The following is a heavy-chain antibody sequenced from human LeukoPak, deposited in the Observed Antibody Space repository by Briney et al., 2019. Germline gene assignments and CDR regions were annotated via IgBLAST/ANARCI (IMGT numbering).Heavy chain of an antibody. V-gene: IGHV4-39*01. D-gene: IGHD3-22*01. CDR1: GGSISSRSYY. CDR2: IYYSGST. J-gene: IGHJ3*02. CDR3: AIPPYDSSGYDAFDI. Sequence: SETLSLTCTVSGGSISSRSYYWGWIRQPPGKGLEWIGSIYYSGSTYYNPSLKSRVTISVDTSKNQFSLKLSSVTAADTAVYYCAIPPYDSSGYDAFDIWGQGTMVTVSS.